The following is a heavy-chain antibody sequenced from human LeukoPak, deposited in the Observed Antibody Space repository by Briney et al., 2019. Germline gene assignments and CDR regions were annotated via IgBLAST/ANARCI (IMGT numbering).Heavy chain of an antibody. V-gene: IGHV1-69*05. Sequence: ASVKVSCKASGGTFSSYAISWVRQAPGQGLEWMGGIIPIFGTANYAQKFQGRVTMTRNTSISTAYMELSSLRSEDTAVYYCARGNGWITMIVVVSDDAFDIWGQGTMVTVSS. J-gene: IGHJ3*02. CDR2: IIPIFGTA. CDR1: GGTFSSYA. D-gene: IGHD3-22*01. CDR3: ARGNGWITMIVVVSDDAFDI.